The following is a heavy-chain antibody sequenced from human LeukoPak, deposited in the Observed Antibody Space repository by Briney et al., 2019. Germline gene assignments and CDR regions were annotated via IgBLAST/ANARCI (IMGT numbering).Heavy chain of an antibody. Sequence: GASVKVSCKASGYTFTSYGISWVRQAPGQGLEWMGWISAYNGNTNYAQKLQGRVTMTTDTSTSTAYMELRSLRSDDTAVYYCASTLGGSGWYSSTYWGQGTLVTVSS. CDR2: ISAYNGNT. D-gene: IGHD6-19*01. J-gene: IGHJ4*02. CDR1: GYTFTSYG. V-gene: IGHV1-18*01. CDR3: ASTLGGSGWYSSTY.